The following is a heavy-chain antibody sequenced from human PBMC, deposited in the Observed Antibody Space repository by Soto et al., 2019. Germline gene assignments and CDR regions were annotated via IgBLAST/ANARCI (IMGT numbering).Heavy chain of an antibody. Sequence: ASVNVSCKTSGYTFTSFDINWVRQAPGQGLEWMGRMNPHSGDTDLAQNFQGRVTMTRDTSISTAYMELSSLRSDDTAIYYCARGSYFVDYWG. CDR3: ARGSYFVDY. J-gene: IGHJ4*01. V-gene: IGHV1-8*01. D-gene: IGHD3-10*01. CDR1: GYTFTSFD. CDR2: MNPHSGDT.